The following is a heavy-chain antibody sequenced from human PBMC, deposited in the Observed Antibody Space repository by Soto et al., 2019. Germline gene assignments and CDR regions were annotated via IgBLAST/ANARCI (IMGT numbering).Heavy chain of an antibody. CDR2: FDPEDGET. V-gene: IGHV1-24*01. Sequence: ASVKVSCKVSGYTLTELSMHWVRQAPGKGLEWMGGFDPEDGETIYAQKFQGRVTMTEDTSTDTAYMELSSLRSEDTAVHYCATENYDFWSGLYYYYGMDVWGQGTTVTVSS. D-gene: IGHD3-3*01. J-gene: IGHJ6*02. CDR3: ATENYDFWSGLYYYYGMDV. CDR1: GYTLTELS.